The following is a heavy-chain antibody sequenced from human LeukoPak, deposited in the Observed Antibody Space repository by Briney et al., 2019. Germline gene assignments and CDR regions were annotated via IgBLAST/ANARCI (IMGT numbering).Heavy chain of an antibody. CDR3: ARQYDFWSGYYEDY. CDR1: GGSISSYY. V-gene: IGHV4-4*07. CDR2: IYTSGST. Sequence: SETLSLTCTVSGGSISSYYWRRIPQPAGKGREWIGYIYTSGSTNYNPSLKRRVTMSVDTSTNQFSLKLSSVTAADTAVYYCARQYDFWSGYYEDYWGQGTLVTVSS. J-gene: IGHJ4*02. D-gene: IGHD3-3*01.